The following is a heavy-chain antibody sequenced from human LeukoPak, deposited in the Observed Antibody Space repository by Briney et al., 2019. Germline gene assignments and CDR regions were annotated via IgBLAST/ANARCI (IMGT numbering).Heavy chain of an antibody. J-gene: IGHJ5*02. CDR2: INSDGSGR. CDR3: ARGLAVAGSSWFDP. CDR1: GFTFSSYW. Sequence: PGGSLRLSCAASGFTFSSYWMHWGSQVPGKGLLWVSRINSDGSGRNYVDSVMGRFTISRDNAKNTLYLQLDSLRAEDTAVYYCARGLAVAGSSWFDPWGQGTLVSVSS. V-gene: IGHV3-74*01. D-gene: IGHD6-19*01.